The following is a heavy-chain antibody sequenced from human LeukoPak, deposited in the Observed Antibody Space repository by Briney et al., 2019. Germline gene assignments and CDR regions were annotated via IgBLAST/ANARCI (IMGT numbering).Heavy chain of an antibody. J-gene: IGHJ6*02. CDR2: INTNTGNP. V-gene: IGHV7-4-1*02. Sequence: ASVKVSCKASGYTFTSYAMNWVRQAPGQGLEWMGWINTNTGNPTYAQGFTGRFVFSLDTSVSTAYLQISSLKAEDTAVYYCATEGYDFWSGSPLTSWGQGTTVTVSS. CDR1: GYTFTSYA. CDR3: ATEGYDFWSGSPLTS. D-gene: IGHD3-3*01.